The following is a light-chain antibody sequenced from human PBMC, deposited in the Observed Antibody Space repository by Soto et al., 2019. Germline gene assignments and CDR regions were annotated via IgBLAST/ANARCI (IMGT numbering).Light chain of an antibody. CDR3: QAWDSGTVI. Sequence: SSELTQPPSVSVSPGQTASITCSGDKLGDKYACWYQQKPGQSPVLVIYQDTKRPSGIPERFSGSNSGNTATLTISGTQAMDEADYYCQAWDSGTVIFAGGTKLTVL. J-gene: IGLJ2*01. V-gene: IGLV3-1*01. CDR2: QDT. CDR1: KLGDKY.